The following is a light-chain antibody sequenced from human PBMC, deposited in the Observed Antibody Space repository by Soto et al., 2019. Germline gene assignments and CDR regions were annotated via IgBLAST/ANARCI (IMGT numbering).Light chain of an antibody. V-gene: IGKV3-20*01. CDR1: QSSSSY. J-gene: IGKJ5*01. Sequence: ETVLTQSPGTLSWSPGERATLSCRASQSSSSYLTWYQQRPGQAPRLLIYAASRRATGIPDRFSGSGSGTDFTLTISRLEPEDFAVYYCQQYSTSPITFGQGTRLEIK. CDR2: AAS. CDR3: QQYSTSPIT.